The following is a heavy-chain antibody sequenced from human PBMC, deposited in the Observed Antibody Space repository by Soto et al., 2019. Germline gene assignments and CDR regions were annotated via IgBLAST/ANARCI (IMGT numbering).Heavy chain of an antibody. CDR3: ARGVGGYYDSGGPKGSDY. Sequence: GSLRLSCAASGFSFSSYSMNWVRQAPGKGLEWVSYISSGSTTIYYADSVKGRFTISRDNAKNSLYLQMNSLRDEDTAAYYCARGVGGYYDSGGPKGSDYWGQGTLVTVAS. CDR2: ISSGSTTI. D-gene: IGHD3-22*01. CDR1: GFSFSSYS. J-gene: IGHJ4*02. V-gene: IGHV3-48*02.